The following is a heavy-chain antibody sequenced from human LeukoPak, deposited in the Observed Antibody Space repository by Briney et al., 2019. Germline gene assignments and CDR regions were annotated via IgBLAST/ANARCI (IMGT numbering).Heavy chain of an antibody. CDR1: RFSFSSYA. CDR2: VSYDESNK. Sequence: GGSLRLSCTASRFSFSSYAMHWVRQAPGKGLEWVAVVSYDESNKYYADSVKGRFTISRDNSKNMLFLQMNSLRAEDTPVYYCAGTYRTTTFCSPFDFWGQGALVTVSS. V-gene: IGHV3-30-3*01. CDR3: AGTYRTTTFCSPFDF. J-gene: IGHJ4*02. D-gene: IGHD2-8*01.